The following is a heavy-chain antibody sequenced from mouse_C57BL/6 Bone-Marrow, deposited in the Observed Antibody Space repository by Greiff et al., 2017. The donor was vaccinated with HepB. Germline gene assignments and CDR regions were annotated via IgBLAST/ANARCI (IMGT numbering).Heavy chain of an antibody. CDR3: ARDKDY. CDR1: GFTFSSYA. V-gene: IGHV5-4*01. J-gene: IGHJ4*01. Sequence: DVKLQESGGGLVKPGGSLKLSCAASGFTFSSYAMSWVRQTPEKRLEWVATISDGGSYTYYPDNVKGRFTISRDNAKNNLYLQMSHLKSEDTAMYYCARDKDYWGQGTSVTASS. CDR2: ISDGGSYT.